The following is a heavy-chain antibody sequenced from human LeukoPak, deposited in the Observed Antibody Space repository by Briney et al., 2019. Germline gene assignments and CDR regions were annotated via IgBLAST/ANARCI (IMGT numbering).Heavy chain of an antibody. CDR3: ASLQMTDAGGWFDP. D-gene: IGHD2-21*02. CDR1: GFTFDDYG. J-gene: IGHJ5*02. V-gene: IGHV3-53*01. CDR2: IYSGGST. Sequence: SGGSLRLSCAASGFTFDDYGMSWVRQAPGKGLEWVSVIYSGGSTNYADSVKGRFTISSDNSKNTVYLQMNGLRAEDTAVYYCASLQMTDAGGWFDPWGQGTLVTVSS.